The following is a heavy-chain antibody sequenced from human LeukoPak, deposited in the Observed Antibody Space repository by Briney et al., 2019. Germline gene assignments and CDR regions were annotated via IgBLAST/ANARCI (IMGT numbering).Heavy chain of an antibody. J-gene: IGHJ3*02. Sequence: SVKVSCKASGGTFSSYTISWVRQAPGQGLEWMGRIIPILGIANYAQKFQGRVTITADKSTSTAYMELSSLRSEDTAVYYCARDRSGVATWGNAAFDIWGQGTMVTVSS. D-gene: IGHD1-26*01. CDR2: IIPILGIA. CDR1: GGTFSSYT. CDR3: ARDRSGVATWGNAAFDI. V-gene: IGHV1-69*04.